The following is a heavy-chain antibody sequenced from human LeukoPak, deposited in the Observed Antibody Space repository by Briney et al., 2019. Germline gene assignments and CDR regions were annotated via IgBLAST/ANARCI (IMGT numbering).Heavy chain of an antibody. V-gene: IGHV3-23*01. D-gene: IGHD3-10*01. Sequence: RGSLRLSCAASGFTFSSYAMSWVRQAPGKGLEWVSAISGSGGSTYYADSVKGRFTTSRDNAKNTLYLQMNSLRAEDTAVYYCVRDNYGVDFWGQGTLVTVSS. CDR2: ISGSGGST. CDR3: VRDNYGVDF. J-gene: IGHJ4*02. CDR1: GFTFSSYA.